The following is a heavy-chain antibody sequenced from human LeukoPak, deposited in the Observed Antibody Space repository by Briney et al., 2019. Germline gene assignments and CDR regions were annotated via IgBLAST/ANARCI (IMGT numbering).Heavy chain of an antibody. Sequence: GASVTVSRKASGGTFSSYACSWVRQAPGQGLEWMGWIHPILGIANHAQQFQGRVKITGEKSTSTAYTDESSPRSCDTAVFYDATARGRYYGTGSYFLDYWGQGTLVPVSS. CDR3: ATARGRYYGTGSYFLDY. J-gene: IGHJ4*02. D-gene: IGHD3-10*01. V-gene: IGHV1-69*04. CDR2: IHPILGIA. CDR1: GGTFSSYA.